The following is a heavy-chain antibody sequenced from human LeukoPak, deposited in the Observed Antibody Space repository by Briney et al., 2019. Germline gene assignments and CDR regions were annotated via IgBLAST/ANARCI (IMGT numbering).Heavy chain of an antibody. CDR1: GFTFSSYA. V-gene: IGHV3-30*04. D-gene: IGHD4-17*01. Sequence: GRSLRLSCAASGFTFSSYAMHWVRQAPGKGLEWVAVISYDGSNKYYADSVKGRFTISRDNSKNTLYPQMNSLRAEDTAVYYCARDLDYGDYVRPIDYWGQGTLVTVSS. CDR3: ARDLDYGDYVRPIDY. J-gene: IGHJ4*02. CDR2: ISYDGSNK.